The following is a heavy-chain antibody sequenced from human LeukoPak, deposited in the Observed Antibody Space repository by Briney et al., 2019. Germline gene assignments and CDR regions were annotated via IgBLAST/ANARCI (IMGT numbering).Heavy chain of an antibody. CDR3: ARGAYIPDS. V-gene: IGHV4-61*08. Sequence: PSQTLSLTCTVSGGSISSGGYYWSWIRQHPGKGLEWIGYIYHSGSTNYNPSLESRVTMYVDTSKNQISLKLSSVTAADTAVYYCARGAYIPDSWGQGTLVTVSS. CDR2: IYHSGST. J-gene: IGHJ4*02. D-gene: IGHD3-16*01. CDR1: GGSISSGGYY.